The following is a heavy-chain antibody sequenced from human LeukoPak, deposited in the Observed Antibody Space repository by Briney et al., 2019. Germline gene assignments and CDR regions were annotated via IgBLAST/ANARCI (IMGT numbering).Heavy chain of an antibody. D-gene: IGHD2-15*01. J-gene: IGHJ4*02. CDR1: GDSIRRSSYY. Sequence: SETLSLTCTVSGDSIRRSSYYWGRIRQPPGKGLEWIGSIYYSGSTYYNPSLKSRVTISVDTSKNQFSLKLSSVTAADTAVYYCARDSSEGYFDYWGQGTLVTVSS. CDR2: IYYSGST. V-gene: IGHV4-39*07. CDR3: ARDSSEGYFDY.